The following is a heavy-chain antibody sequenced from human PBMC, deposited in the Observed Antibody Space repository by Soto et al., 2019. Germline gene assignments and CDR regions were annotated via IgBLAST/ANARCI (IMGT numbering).Heavy chain of an antibody. Sequence: QVQLVQSGAEVKKPGSSVKVSCKASGGTFSSYTISWVRQAPVQGLEWMGRIIPILGIANYAQKFQGRVTITADKSTSTAYMELSSLRSEDTAVYYCARLDYGDLDDYWGQGTLVTVSS. CDR1: GGTFSSYT. CDR2: IIPILGIA. D-gene: IGHD4-17*01. J-gene: IGHJ4*02. CDR3: ARLDYGDLDDY. V-gene: IGHV1-69*02.